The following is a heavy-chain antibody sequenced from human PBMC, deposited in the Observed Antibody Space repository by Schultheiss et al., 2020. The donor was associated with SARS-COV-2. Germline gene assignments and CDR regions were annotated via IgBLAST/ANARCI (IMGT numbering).Heavy chain of an antibody. D-gene: IGHD3-22*01. CDR2: ISTSGTTI. J-gene: IGHJ6*02. V-gene: IGHV3-11*04. Sequence: GGSLRLSCAASGFTFSDYYMSWIRQAPGKGLEWVLYISTSGTTIYYADSVKGRFTISRDNAKNSLYLQMNSLRVEDTAVYYCASGYYYDSSGYYVAPIGYYYGMDVWGQGTTVTVSS. CDR1: GFTFSDYY. CDR3: ASGYYYDSSGYYVAPIGYYYGMDV.